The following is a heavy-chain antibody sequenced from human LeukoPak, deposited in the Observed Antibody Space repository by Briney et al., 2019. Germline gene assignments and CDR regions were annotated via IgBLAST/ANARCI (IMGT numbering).Heavy chain of an antibody. D-gene: IGHD3-22*01. V-gene: IGHV3-23*01. Sequence: GGSLRLSCAASGFTFSSYAMSWVRQAPGKGLEWVSAISGSGGSTYYADSVKGRFTISRDNSKNTLYLQMNSLRAEDMAVYYCARDGYYYDSSGYYAPPDYWGQGTLVTVSS. CDR2: ISGSGGST. CDR3: ARDGYYYDSSGYYAPPDY. J-gene: IGHJ4*02. CDR1: GFTFSSYA.